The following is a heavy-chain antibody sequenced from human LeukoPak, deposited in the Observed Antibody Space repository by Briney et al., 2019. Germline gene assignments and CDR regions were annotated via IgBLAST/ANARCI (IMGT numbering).Heavy chain of an antibody. V-gene: IGHV3-11*01. Sequence: GGSLRLSCAASGFTFSDYYMSWIRQAPGKGLEWVSYISSSGTTIYYADSVKGRFTNSRDNAKNSLYLQMNSLRDDDTAVYYCARQVLETGDDYYYYYGMDVWGQGTTVAVSS. CDR2: ISSSGTTI. CDR1: GFTFSDYY. D-gene: IGHD7-27*01. CDR3: ARQVLETGDDYYYYYGMDV. J-gene: IGHJ6*02.